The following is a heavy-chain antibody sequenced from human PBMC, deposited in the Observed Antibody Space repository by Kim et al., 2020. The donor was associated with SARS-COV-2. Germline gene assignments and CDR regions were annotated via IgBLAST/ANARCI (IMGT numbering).Heavy chain of an antibody. CDR3: ARGRRKYYYGSGNHFDY. D-gene: IGHD3-10*01. CDR1: GYTFTGYY. CDR2: INPNSGGT. J-gene: IGHJ4*02. Sequence: ASVKVSCKASGYTFTGYYMHWVRQAPGQGLEWMGWINPNSGGTNYAQKFQGWVTMTRDTSISTAYMELSRLRSDDTAVYYCARGRRKYYYGSGNHFDYWGQGTLVTVSS. V-gene: IGHV1-2*04.